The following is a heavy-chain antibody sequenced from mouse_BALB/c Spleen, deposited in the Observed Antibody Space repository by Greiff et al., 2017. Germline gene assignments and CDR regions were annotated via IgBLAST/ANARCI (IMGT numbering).Heavy chain of an antibody. J-gene: IGHJ3*01. CDR1: WFSLTSYG. CDR3: ARDWGYYRYDFAY. CDR2: IWAGGST. D-gene: IGHD2-14*01. V-gene: IGHV2-9*02. Sequence: QVQLKESGPGLVAPSQSLSITCTVSWFSLTSYGVHWVRQPPGKGQEWLGVIWAGGSTNYNSALMSRLSISKDNSKSQVFLKMNSLQTDDTAMYYCARDWGYYRYDFAYWGQGTLVTVSA.